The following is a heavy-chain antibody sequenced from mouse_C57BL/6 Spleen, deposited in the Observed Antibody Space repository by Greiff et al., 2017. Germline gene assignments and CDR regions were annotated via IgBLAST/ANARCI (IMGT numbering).Heavy chain of an antibody. J-gene: IGHJ1*03. CDR3: ARNDYDYWYFDV. CDR1: GYTFTSYW. Sequence: QVQLQQPGAELVKPGASVKLSCKASGYTFTSYWMHWVKQRPGQGLEWIGMFHPISGSTNYNEKFKSKATLTVDKSSSTAYMQLSSLTSEDSAVYNCARNDYDYWYFDVWGTGTTVTVSS. D-gene: IGHD2-4*01. CDR2: FHPISGST. V-gene: IGHV1-64*01.